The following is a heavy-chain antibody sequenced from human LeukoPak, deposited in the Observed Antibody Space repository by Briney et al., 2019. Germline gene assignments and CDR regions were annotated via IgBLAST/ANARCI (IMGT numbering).Heavy chain of an antibody. CDR1: GYTFTSYG. Sequence: GASVKVSCKASGYTFTSYGISWVRQAPGQGLEWMGWISAYNGNTNYAQKLQGRVTMTTDTSTSTAYIELRSLRSDDTAVYYCARDRIGYCSSTSCPTFDPWGQGTLVTVSS. J-gene: IGHJ5*02. CDR3: ARDRIGYCSSTSCPTFDP. V-gene: IGHV1-18*01. CDR2: ISAYNGNT. D-gene: IGHD2-2*01.